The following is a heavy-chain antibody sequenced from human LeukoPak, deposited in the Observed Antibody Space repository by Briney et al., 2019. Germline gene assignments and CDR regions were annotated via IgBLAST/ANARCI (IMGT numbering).Heavy chain of an antibody. D-gene: IGHD4-17*01. CDR1: GYTFTSYD. V-gene: IGHV1-2*02. CDR3: ARARLRCFDY. CDR2: INPNSGGT. Sequence: ASVKVSCKASGYTFTSYDINWVRQAPGQGLEWMGWINPNSGGTNYAQKFQGRVTMTRDTSISTAYMELSRLRSDDTAVYYCARARLRCFDYWGQGTLVTVSS. J-gene: IGHJ4*02.